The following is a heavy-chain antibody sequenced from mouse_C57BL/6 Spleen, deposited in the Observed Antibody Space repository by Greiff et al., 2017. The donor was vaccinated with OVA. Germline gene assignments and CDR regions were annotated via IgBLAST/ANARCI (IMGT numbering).Heavy chain of an antibody. CDR1: GFTFSDFY. CDR3: ARDGGPGAMDY. Sequence: EVQRVESGGGLVQSGRSLRLSCATSGFTFSDFYMEWVRQAPGKGLEWIAASRNKANDYTTEYSASVKGRFIVSRDTSQSILYLQMNALGAEDTAIYYCARDGGPGAMDYWGQGTSVTVSS. D-gene: IGHD3-3*01. CDR2: SRNKANDYTT. J-gene: IGHJ4*01. V-gene: IGHV7-1*01.